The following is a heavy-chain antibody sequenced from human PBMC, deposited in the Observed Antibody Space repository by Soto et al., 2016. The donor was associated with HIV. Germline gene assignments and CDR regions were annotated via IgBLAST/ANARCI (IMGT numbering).Heavy chain of an antibody. CDR3: ARGKTMVRGVINPLDY. Sequence: QVQLVQSGAEVKKPGASVKVSCKASGYTFNGYYIHWVRQAPGQGLEWMGWINPNSGGTNSAQKFQGRVTMTWDASISTANIDLSTLMSDDTAVYFCARGKTMVRGVINPLDYWGQGTLVTVSS. CDR1: GYTFNGYY. J-gene: IGHJ4*02. CDR2: INPNSGGT. V-gene: IGHV1-2*02. D-gene: IGHD3-10*01.